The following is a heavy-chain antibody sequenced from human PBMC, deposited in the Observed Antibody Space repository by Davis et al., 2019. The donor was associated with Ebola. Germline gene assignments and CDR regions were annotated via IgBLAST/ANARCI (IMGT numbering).Heavy chain of an antibody. D-gene: IGHD6-6*01. CDR1: GGSISSSSYY. J-gene: IGHJ5*02. CDR3: ARTIIAARHNWFDP. Sequence: PSETLSLTCTVSGGSISSSSYYWGWIRQPPGKGLEWIGSIYHSGSTYYNPSLKSRVTISVDTSKNQFSLKLSSVTAADTAVYYCARTIIAARHNWFDPWGQGTLVTVSS. V-gene: IGHV4-39*07. CDR2: IYHSGST.